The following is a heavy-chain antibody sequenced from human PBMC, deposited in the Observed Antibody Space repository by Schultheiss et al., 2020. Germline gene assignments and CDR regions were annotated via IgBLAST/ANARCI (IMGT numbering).Heavy chain of an antibody. J-gene: IGHJ4*02. CDR2: IYYSGST. V-gene: IGHV4-59*12. CDR3: ARAMYISAWYSGFDY. Sequence: SETLSLTCTVSGGSISSYYWSWIRQPPGKGLEWIGYIYYSGSTYYNPSLKSRVTISVDTSKNQFSLKLSSVTAADTAVYSCARAMYISAWYSGFDYWGQGALVTVSS. CDR1: GGSISSYY. D-gene: IGHD6-19*01.